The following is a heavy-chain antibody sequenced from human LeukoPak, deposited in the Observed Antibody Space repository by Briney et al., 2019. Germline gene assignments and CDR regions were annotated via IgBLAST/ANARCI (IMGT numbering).Heavy chain of an antibody. CDR2: IQHSGST. Sequence: PSETLSLTCSVSGYSISSGYYWGWIRPPPGKGLEWIGSIQHSGSTYYKPSLKRRANISVDTSKTQFSLKLSSVTAAETAVYYCARDDNYLEWLLFVYWGQGTLVTVSS. CDR3: ARDDNYLEWLLFVY. D-gene: IGHD3-3*01. J-gene: IGHJ4*02. V-gene: IGHV4-38-2*02. CDR1: GYSISSGYY.